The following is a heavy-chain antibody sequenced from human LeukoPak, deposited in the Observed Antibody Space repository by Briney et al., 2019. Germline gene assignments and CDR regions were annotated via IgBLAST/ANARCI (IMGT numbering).Heavy chain of an antibody. CDR2: IKQDGSEK. Sequence: GGSLRLSCAASGFTFSSYWMSWVRQAPGKGLEWVANIKQDGSEKYYVDSVKGRFTISRDNAKNSLYLQMNSLKTEDTAVYYCARVYYDSSGGLDYWGQGTLVTVSS. J-gene: IGHJ4*02. V-gene: IGHV3-7*03. D-gene: IGHD3-22*01. CDR3: ARVYYDSSGGLDY. CDR1: GFTFSSYW.